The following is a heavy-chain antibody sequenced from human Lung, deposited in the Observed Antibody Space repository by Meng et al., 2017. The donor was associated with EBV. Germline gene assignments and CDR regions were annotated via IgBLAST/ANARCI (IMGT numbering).Heavy chain of an antibody. CDR1: GYTFINYA. J-gene: IGHJ5*02. CDR2: INTHTGNP. V-gene: IGHV7-4-1*02. D-gene: IGHD2/OR15-2a*01. CDR3: ARGGNFDP. Sequence: VQLGQSGSELKKPGAQVKVSCKASGYTFINYAINWVRQAPGQGLEWMGWINTHTGNPTYGQGFTGRFVLSSDTSVSTANLQISSLKAEDTAVYYCARGGNFDPWGQGTLVTVSS.